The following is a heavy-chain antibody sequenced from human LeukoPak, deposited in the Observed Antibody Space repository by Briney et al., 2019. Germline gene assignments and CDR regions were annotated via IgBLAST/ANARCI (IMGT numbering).Heavy chain of an antibody. CDR3: AKTGLGPPIYYYGSGEFQH. Sequence: GGSLRLPCAASGFTFSSYAMGWVRQAPGKGLEWVSAISGSGGSTYYADSVKGRFTISRDNSKNTLYLQMNSLRAEDTAVYYCAKTGLGPPIYYYGSGEFQHWGQGTLVTVSS. CDR1: GFTFSSYA. J-gene: IGHJ1*01. V-gene: IGHV3-23*01. D-gene: IGHD3-10*01. CDR2: ISGSGGST.